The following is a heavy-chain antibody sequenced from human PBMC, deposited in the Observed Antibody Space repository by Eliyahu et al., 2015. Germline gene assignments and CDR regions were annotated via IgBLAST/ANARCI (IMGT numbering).Heavy chain of an antibody. D-gene: IGHD2-15*01. J-gene: IGHJ4*02. Sequence: EVQLVESGGGLAQSGGSLRLSCAASGFTFSSFSMNWVRQAPGKGLEWVAYISDSGSIIHFADSVKGRFTISRENAKNSLYLQMNSLRDEDTAVYYCARDRLGCTGGSCFFDYWGQGARVTVSS. CDR1: GFTFSSFS. CDR2: ISDSGSII. V-gene: IGHV3-48*02. CDR3: ARDRLGCTGGSCFFDY.